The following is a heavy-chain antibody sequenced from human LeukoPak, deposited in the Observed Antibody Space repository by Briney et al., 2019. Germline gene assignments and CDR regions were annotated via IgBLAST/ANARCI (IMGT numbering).Heavy chain of an antibody. J-gene: IGHJ4*02. V-gene: IGHV4-61*02. CDR2: IYTSGST. Sequence: SETLSLTCTVSGGSISSGSYYWSWIRQLAGKGLEWIGRIYTSGSTNYNPSLKSRVTISVDTSKNQFSLKLSSVTAADTAVYYCARAWGGPYDYWGQGTLVTVSS. D-gene: IGHD7-27*01. CDR3: ARAWGGPYDY. CDR1: GGSISSGSYY.